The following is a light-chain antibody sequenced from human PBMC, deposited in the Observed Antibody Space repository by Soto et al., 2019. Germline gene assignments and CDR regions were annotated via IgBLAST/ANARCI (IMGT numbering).Light chain of an antibody. Sequence: EIVLTQSPGTLSLSPGERVTLSCRASQSVSSIYLAWYQQKPGQAPRLLIYGASSRATGIPNRFSGSRSGTDFNLTISRLEPEDFAVYYCQQFGSSPLYTFGQGTKLEIK. V-gene: IGKV3-20*01. CDR2: GAS. J-gene: IGKJ2*01. CDR1: QSVSSIY. CDR3: QQFGSSPLYT.